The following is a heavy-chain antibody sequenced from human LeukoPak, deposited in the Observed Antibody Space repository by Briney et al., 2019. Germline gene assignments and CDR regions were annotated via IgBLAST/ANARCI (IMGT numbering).Heavy chain of an antibody. CDR2: INPSGGST. D-gene: IGHD2-2*01. CDR1: GYTFTSYY. V-gene: IGHV1-46*01. CDR3: ARAPCSSTSCYANFLDY. J-gene: IGHJ4*02. Sequence: ASVKVSCKASGYTFTSYYMHWVRQAPGQGLEWMGIINPSGGSTSYAQKFQGRVTMTRDTSTSTVYMELSSLRSEDTAVYYCARAPCSSTSCYANFLDYRGQGTLVTVSP.